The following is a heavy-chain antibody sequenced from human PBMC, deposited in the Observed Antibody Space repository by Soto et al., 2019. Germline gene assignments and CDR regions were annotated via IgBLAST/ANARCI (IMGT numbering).Heavy chain of an antibody. J-gene: IGHJ5*02. CDR1: GYTFTSYG. V-gene: IGHV1-18*01. Sequence: QLQLVQSGAEVKKPGASVKVSCKSSGYTFTSYGISWVRQAPGQGLEWMGGISAYNGNTTYAQKLQGRVTMTTDTSESAAYMELRSQRCDDTAVYCCASSSSFSRRWCDPGGQGTQVTVAP. CDR2: ISAYNGNT. CDR3: ASSSSFSRRWCDP. D-gene: IGHD6-6*01.